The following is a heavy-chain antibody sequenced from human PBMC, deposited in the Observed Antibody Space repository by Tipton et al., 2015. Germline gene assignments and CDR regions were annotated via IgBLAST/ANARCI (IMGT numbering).Heavy chain of an antibody. Sequence: SLRLSCAASGFTFSSYWMHWVRQAPGKGLVWVSRINSDGSSTSYADSVKGRFTISRDNAKNSLYLHMNSLRVEDTAVYYCAREGRLWGDAFDIWGQGTMVTVSS. CDR3: AREGRLWGDAFDI. J-gene: IGHJ3*02. V-gene: IGHV3-74*01. CDR1: GFTFSSYW. D-gene: IGHD4/OR15-4a*01. CDR2: INSDGSST.